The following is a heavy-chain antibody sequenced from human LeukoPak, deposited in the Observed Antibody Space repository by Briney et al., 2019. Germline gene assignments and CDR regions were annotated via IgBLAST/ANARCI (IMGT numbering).Heavy chain of an antibody. CDR2: ISHSGSSI. Sequence: GGSLRLSCVASGFTFSNYLMNWVRQAPGKGLERVSGISHSGSSIYYADSVKGRFTISRDNSKNTLYLQMDRLRVEDTAVYYCAMALDYWGQGTLVTVSS. J-gene: IGHJ4*02. CDR3: AMALDY. CDR1: GFTFSNYL. V-gene: IGHV3-23*01.